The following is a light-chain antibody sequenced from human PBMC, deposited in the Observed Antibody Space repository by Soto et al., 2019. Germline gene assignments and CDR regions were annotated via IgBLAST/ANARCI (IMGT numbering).Light chain of an antibody. CDR3: SSYSGTNYHYV. V-gene: IGLV2-8*01. J-gene: IGLJ1*01. Sequence: QSARTQPPSASGSFGQSVTISCTGTSSDVGGYNYVSWYQQHPGKAPKLMIYVVSERPSGVPDRFSGSKSGNTASLTVSGLQADDGADYYCSSYSGTNYHYVFGTGTKVTVL. CDR1: SSDVGGYNY. CDR2: VVS.